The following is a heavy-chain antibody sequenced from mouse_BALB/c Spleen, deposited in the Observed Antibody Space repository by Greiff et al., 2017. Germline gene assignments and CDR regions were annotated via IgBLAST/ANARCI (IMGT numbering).Heavy chain of an antibody. J-gene: IGHJ4*01. CDR1: GYTFTSYY. CDR3: TRRYGNYYAMDY. Sequence: QVQLKESGAELVKPGASVKLSCKASGYTFTSYYMYWVKQRPGQGLEWIGEINPSNGGTNFNEKFKSKATLTVDKSSSTAYMQLSSLTSEDSAVYYCTRRYGNYYAMDYWGQGTSVTVSS. V-gene: IGHV1S81*02. D-gene: IGHD2-10*02. CDR2: INPSNGGT.